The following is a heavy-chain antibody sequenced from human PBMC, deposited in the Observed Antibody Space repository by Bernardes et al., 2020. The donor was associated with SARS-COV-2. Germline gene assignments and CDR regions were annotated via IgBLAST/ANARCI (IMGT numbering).Heavy chain of an antibody. CDR2: IIPILGIA. CDR1: GGTFSSYT. CDR3: ARDLSWHAFDI. J-gene: IGHJ3*02. V-gene: IGHV1-69*04. Sequence: SVKVSCKASGGTFSSYTISWVRQAPGQGLEWMGRIIPILGIANYAQKFQGRVTITADKSTSTAYMELSSLRSEDTAVYYCARDLSWHAFDIWGQGTMVTVSS. D-gene: IGHD5-12*01.